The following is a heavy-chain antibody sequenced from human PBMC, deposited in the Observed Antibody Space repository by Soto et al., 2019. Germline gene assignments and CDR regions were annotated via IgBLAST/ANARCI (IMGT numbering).Heavy chain of an antibody. CDR3: ARDPSSGWYGYYYYGMDV. D-gene: IGHD6-19*01. CDR2: IYSGGST. Sequence: GSLRLSCAASVFTFSSNYMSWVREAPGKGLEWVSVIYSGGSTYYADSVKGRFTISRDNSKNTLYLQMNSLRAEDTAVYYCARDPSSGWYGYYYYGMDVWGQGTTVTVSS. V-gene: IGHV3-53*01. J-gene: IGHJ6*02. CDR1: VFTFSSNY.